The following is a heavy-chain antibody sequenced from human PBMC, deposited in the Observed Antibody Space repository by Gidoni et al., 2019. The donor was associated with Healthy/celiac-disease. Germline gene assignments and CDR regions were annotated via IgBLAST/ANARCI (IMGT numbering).Heavy chain of an antibody. CDR2: INPNSGGT. V-gene: IGHV1-2*06. D-gene: IGHD2-21*01. Sequence: QVQLVQSGAEVKKPGASVKVSCQASGYPFTGYYMHWVRQAPGQGLGWMGRINPNSGGTSYAQKFQDRVTMTRDTSISTAYMELSRLRADDTAVYYCARAYLKLKVPDYWGQGTLVTVSS. CDR3: ARAYLKLKVPDY. CDR1: GYPFTGYY. J-gene: IGHJ4*02.